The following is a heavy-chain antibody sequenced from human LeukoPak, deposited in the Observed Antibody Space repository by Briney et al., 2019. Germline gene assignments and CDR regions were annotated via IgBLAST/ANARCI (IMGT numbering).Heavy chain of an antibody. CDR2: ISYDGSNK. CDR3: AKGRGEYYYDSSGYYYDPGFDY. Sequence: GRSLRLSCAASGFTFRSYGMHWVRQAPGKGLAWVAVISYDGSNKYYADSVKGRFTISRDNSKNTLYLQMNSLRAEDTAVYYCAKGRGEYYYDSSGYYYDPGFDYWGQGTLVTVSS. CDR1: GFTFRSYG. D-gene: IGHD3-22*01. V-gene: IGHV3-30*18. J-gene: IGHJ4*02.